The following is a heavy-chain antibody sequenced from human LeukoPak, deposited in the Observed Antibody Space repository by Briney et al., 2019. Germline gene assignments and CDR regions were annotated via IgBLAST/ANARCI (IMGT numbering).Heavy chain of an antibody. J-gene: IGHJ5*02. CDR3: GKEGGA. CDR1: GFTFSSFT. Sequence: GGSLRLSCAASGFTFSSFTMTWVRQAPGKGLEWVSAIGGRGGSTYYADSLEGRFTIARDNSKDMVYLQMNSLKVEDTAIYYCGKEGGAWGQGTKATVSS. V-gene: IGHV3-23*01. CDR2: IGGRGGST. D-gene: IGHD3-16*01.